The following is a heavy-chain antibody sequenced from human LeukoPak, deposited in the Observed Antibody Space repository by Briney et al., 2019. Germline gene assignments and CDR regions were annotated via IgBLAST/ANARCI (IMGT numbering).Heavy chain of an antibody. CDR3: ARAEDPTRAFDI. J-gene: IGHJ3*02. CDR1: GGSISSSGYY. CDR2: IYYSGST. V-gene: IGHV4-31*03. Sequence: PSETLSLTCTVSGGSISSSGYYWSWIRQHPGKGLEWIGYIYYSGSTYYNPSLKSRVTISVDTSKNQFSLKLSSVTAADTAVYYCARAEDPTRAFDIWGQGTMVTVSS.